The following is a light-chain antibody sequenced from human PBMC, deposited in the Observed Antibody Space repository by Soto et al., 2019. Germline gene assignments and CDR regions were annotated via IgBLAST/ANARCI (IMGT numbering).Light chain of an antibody. Sequence: DIQMTQSPSSLSASVGDRVTITCRASQSISTSLNWYQHKPGKAPKLLIYAASSLQGGVPSRFSGTGSGADFTIPISSLQPDDLEPYYCQQSYSTPSPFGQGTKLES. V-gene: IGKV1-39*01. CDR3: QQSYSTPSP. J-gene: IGKJ2*01. CDR2: AAS. CDR1: QSISTS.